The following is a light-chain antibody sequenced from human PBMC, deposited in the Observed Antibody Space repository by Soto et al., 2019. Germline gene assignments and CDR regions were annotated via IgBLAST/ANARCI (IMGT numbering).Light chain of an antibody. Sequence: EIVLTQSPGTLSLSPGERATLSCRASQSVTTLAWYQQKPGQGPRLLIYGASSRATGIPDRIRRSGSGADFTLTISRLEPEAFEVYYCEQYGGSPPYTFGQGTKLEIK. CDR3: EQYGGSPPYT. V-gene: IGKV3-20*01. CDR2: GAS. CDR1: QSVTT. J-gene: IGKJ2*01.